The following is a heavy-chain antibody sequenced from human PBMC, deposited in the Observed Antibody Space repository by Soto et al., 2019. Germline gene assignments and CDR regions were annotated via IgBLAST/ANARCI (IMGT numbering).Heavy chain of an antibody. CDR2: ISSSSSYI. Sequence: GGSLRLSCAASGFTFSSYSMNWVRQAPGKGLEWVSSISSSSSYIYYADSVKGRFTISRDNAKNSLYLQMNSLRAEDTAVYYCARDPAPDPYDSSGYPYYFDYWGQGTLVTVSS. CDR1: GFTFSSYS. CDR3: ARDPAPDPYDSSGYPYYFDY. J-gene: IGHJ4*02. D-gene: IGHD3-22*01. V-gene: IGHV3-21*01.